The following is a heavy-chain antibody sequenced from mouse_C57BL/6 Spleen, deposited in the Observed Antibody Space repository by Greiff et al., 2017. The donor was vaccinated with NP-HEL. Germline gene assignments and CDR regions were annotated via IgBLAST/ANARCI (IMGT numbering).Heavy chain of an antibody. CDR3: ASFITTVVAKYFDV. V-gene: IGHV1-9*01. CDR1: GYTFTGYW. D-gene: IGHD1-1*01. Sequence: VQLQQSGAELMKPGASVKLSCKATGYTFTGYWIEWVKQRPGHGLEWIGEILPGSGSTNYNEKFKGQAPFTADTSSNTAYMQLSSLTTEDSAIYYGASFITTVVAKYFDVWGTGTTVTVSS. J-gene: IGHJ1*03. CDR2: ILPGSGST.